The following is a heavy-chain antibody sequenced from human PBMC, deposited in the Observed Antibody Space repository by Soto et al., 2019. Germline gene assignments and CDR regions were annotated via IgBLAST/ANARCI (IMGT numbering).Heavy chain of an antibody. CDR1: GRTFSSYA. J-gene: IGHJ6*02. CDR3: ARGRQQLPYYYYGMDD. V-gene: IGHV1-69*13. Sequence: SVKVSCKASGRTFSSYAISWVRQAPGQGLEWMGGIIPIFGTATYAQNFQGRVTSTADESTSTAYMELSSLRSEDTAVYSCARGRQQLPYYYYGMDDWGQGTTVTVSS. D-gene: IGHD6-13*01. CDR2: IIPIFGTA.